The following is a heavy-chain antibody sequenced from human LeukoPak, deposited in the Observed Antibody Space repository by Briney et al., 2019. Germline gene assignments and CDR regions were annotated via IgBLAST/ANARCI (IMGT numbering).Heavy chain of an antibody. V-gene: IGHV1-69*13. Sequence: ASVKVSCKASGGTFSSYAISWVRQAPGQGLEWMGGIIPIFGTANYAQKFQGRVTITADESTSTAYMELRSLRSEDTAVYYCARELLEWELVYWGQGTLVTVSS. CDR3: ARELLEWELVY. CDR2: IIPIFGTA. D-gene: IGHD1-26*01. CDR1: GGTFSSYA. J-gene: IGHJ4*02.